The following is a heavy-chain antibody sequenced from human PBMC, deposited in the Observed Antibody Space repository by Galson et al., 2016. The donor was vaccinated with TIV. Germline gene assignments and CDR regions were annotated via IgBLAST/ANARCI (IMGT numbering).Heavy chain of an antibody. J-gene: IGHJ2*01. D-gene: IGHD5-12*01. CDR2: ISGRDGST. V-gene: IGHV3-23*01. Sequence: SLRLSCAASGFTFSTYAMSWVRQAPGKGLEWVSGISGRDGSTYYADSVKGRFTISRDKSKNTLSLQMNSLRGEDTALYYCAKDSDYDSGFFDLWGRGTVVTVSS. CDR1: GFTFSTYA. CDR3: AKDSDYDSGFFDL.